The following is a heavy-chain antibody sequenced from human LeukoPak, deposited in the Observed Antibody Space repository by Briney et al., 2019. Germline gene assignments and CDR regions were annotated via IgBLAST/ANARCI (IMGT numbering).Heavy chain of an antibody. Sequence: PGGSLRLSCAASGFTFSSYGMHWVRQAPGKGLEWVSAISGSGGSTYYADSVKGRFTISRDNSKNTLYLQMNSLRAEDTAVYYCANSPITGILVHWGQGTLVTVSS. CDR1: GFTFSSYG. D-gene: IGHD1-20*01. J-gene: IGHJ4*02. CDR2: ISGSGGST. V-gene: IGHV3-23*01. CDR3: ANSPITGILVH.